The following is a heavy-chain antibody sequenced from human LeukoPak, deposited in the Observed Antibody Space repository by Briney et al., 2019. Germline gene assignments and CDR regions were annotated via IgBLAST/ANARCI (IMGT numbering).Heavy chain of an antibody. CDR3: ASSGYCSGGSCLVY. D-gene: IGHD2-15*01. V-gene: IGHV4-59*01. CDR1: GGSISSYY. Sequence: SETLSLTCTVSGGSISSYYWSWIRQPPGKGLEWIGYIYYSGSTNYNPSLKSRVTISVDTSKNQFSLELSSVTAADTAVYYCASSGYCSGGSCLVYWGQGTLVTVSS. J-gene: IGHJ4*02. CDR2: IYYSGST.